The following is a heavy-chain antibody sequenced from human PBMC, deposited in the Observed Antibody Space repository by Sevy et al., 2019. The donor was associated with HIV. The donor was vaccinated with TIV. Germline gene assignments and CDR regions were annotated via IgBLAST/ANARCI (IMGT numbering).Heavy chain of an antibody. CDR1: GYTFTSYD. J-gene: IGHJ2*01. V-gene: IGHV1-8*01. CDR3: AGGGPSAAPGDWYFDL. CDR2: MNPNSGNT. Sequence: ASVKVSCKASGYTFTSYDINWVRQATGQGLEWMGWMNPNSGNTGYAQKFQGRVTMTRNTSISTAYMELSSLRSEDTAVYYCAGGGPSAAPGDWYFDLWGRGTLVTVSS. D-gene: IGHD6-13*01.